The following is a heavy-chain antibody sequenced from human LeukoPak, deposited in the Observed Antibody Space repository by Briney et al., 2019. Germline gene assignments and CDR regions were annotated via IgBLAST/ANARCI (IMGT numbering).Heavy chain of an antibody. Sequence: ASVKVSCKASGYTFTGYYMHWVRQAPGQGLEWMGWINPNSGGTNYAQKFQDRVTMTRDMSTSTVYMELSSLRSEDTAVYYCARERFGYDAFDIWGQGTMVTVSS. CDR3: ARERFGYDAFDI. CDR2: INPNSGGT. J-gene: IGHJ3*02. V-gene: IGHV1-2*02. D-gene: IGHD3-10*01. CDR1: GYTFTGYY.